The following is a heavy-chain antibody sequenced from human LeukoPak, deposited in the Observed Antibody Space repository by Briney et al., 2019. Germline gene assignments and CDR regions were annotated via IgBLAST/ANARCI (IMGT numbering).Heavy chain of an antibody. V-gene: IGHV3-21*01. D-gene: IGHD3-10*01. Sequence: GGSLRLPCAASGFTFTSYSMNWVRQAPGKGLEWVSSISSSSSYIYYADSVKGRFTISRDNAKNSLYLQMNSLRAEDTAVYYCARDNGYYGSGSFDYWGQGTLVTVSS. CDR2: ISSSSSYI. J-gene: IGHJ4*02. CDR1: GFTFTSYS. CDR3: ARDNGYYGSGSFDY.